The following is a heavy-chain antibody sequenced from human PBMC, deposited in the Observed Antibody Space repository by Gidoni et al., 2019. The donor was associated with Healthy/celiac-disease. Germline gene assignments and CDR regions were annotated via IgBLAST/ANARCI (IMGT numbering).Heavy chain of an antibody. J-gene: IGHJ5*02. Sequence: QVQLQESGPGLVKPSPTLSLTCTVSGGSISSGSYYWRWIRQPAGKGLEWIGRIYTSGSTNYNPSLKSRVTISVDTSKNQFSLKLSSVTAADTAVYYCARESGQGIVGAEGFDPWGQGTLVTVSS. CDR2: IYTSGST. V-gene: IGHV4-61*02. CDR1: GGSISSGSYY. CDR3: ARESGQGIVGAEGFDP. D-gene: IGHD1-26*01.